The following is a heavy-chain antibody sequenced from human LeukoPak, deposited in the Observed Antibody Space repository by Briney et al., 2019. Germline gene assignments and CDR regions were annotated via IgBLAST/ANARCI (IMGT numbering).Heavy chain of an antibody. CDR3: ARGYANQPVD. V-gene: IGHV4-30-2*01. Sequence: SETLSLTCAVSGGSISSGGYSWSWIRQPPGKGLEWIGYIYHSGSTYYNPSLKSRVTISVGRSKNQFSLRLNAVSAADTAMYYCARGYANQPVDWSQGTLVTVSS. CDR1: GGSISSGGYS. J-gene: IGHJ4*02. CDR2: IYHSGST. D-gene: IGHD2-2*01.